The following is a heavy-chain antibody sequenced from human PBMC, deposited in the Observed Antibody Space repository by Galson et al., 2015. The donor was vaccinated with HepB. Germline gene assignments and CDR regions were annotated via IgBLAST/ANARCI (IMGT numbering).Heavy chain of an antibody. CDR3: ARGPNNFDY. Sequence: LTCTVSGGSINNYYWSWIRQSPEKGLEWIGCIYYSGTTNYSPSLKSRVTISVGTSKNQFSLKMYSVTAADTAMFYCARGPNNFDYWGQGTLVTVSS. D-gene: IGHD2-8*01. J-gene: IGHJ4*02. CDR1: GGSINNYY. V-gene: IGHV4-59*01. CDR2: IYYSGTT.